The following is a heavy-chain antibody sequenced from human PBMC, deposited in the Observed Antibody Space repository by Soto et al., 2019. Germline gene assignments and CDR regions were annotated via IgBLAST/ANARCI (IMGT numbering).Heavy chain of an antibody. J-gene: IGHJ5*02. V-gene: IGHV4-61*01. CDR2: IYYSGST. CDR3: ARDPGSGSYYGWFDP. Sequence: SETLSLTCTVSGGSVNSDSYYWSWIRQPPGKGLEWIGYIYYSGSTNYNPSLKSRVTISVDTSKNQFSLKLSSVTAADTAVYYCARDPGSGSYYGWFDPWGQGTLVTVSS. CDR1: GGSVNSDSYY. D-gene: IGHD3-10*01.